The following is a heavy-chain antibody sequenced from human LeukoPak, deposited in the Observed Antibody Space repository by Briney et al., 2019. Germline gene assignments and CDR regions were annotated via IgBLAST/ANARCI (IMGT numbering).Heavy chain of an antibody. Sequence: SETLSLTCNVSGDSITGHYWSWMRQPAGKGLEWIGRIYTSGSTNYNPSLKSRVTMSVDTSKNQFSLKLSSVTAADTAVYYCARGLYDRSGYYFDNWGQGTLVTVSS. D-gene: IGHD3-22*01. V-gene: IGHV4-4*07. CDR2: IYTSGST. J-gene: IGHJ4*02. CDR3: ARGLYDRSGYYFDN. CDR1: GDSITGHY.